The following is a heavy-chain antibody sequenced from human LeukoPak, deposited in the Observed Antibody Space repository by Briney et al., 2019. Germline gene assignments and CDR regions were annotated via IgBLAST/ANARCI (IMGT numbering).Heavy chain of an antibody. CDR2: ISSSSSTI. CDR3: AREGYSYSYYYFDY. D-gene: IGHD5-18*01. V-gene: IGHV3-48*04. J-gene: IGHJ4*02. Sequence: GGSLRLSCAASGFTFSSYSMNWVRQAPGKGLEWISYISSSSSTIYYADSVKGRFTISRDNAKNSLYLQMNSLRAEDTAVYYCAREGYSYSYYYFDYWGQGTLVTVSS. CDR1: GFTFSSYS.